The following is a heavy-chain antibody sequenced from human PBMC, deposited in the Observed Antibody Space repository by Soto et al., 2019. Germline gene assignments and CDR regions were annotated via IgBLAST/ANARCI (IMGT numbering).Heavy chain of an antibody. J-gene: IGHJ4*02. CDR3: ARSMTTVVTLDY. D-gene: IGHD4-17*01. CDR2: IYYSGST. V-gene: IGHV4-39*01. Sequence: SETLSLTCTVSGGSISSSSYYWGWIRQPPGKGLEWIGSIYYSGSTYYNPSLKSRVTISVDTSKNQFSLKLSSVTAADTAVYYCARSMTTVVTLDYWGQGTLVTSPQ. CDR1: GGSISSSSYY.